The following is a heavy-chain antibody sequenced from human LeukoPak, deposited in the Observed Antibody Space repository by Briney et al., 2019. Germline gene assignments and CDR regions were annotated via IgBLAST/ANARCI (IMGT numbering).Heavy chain of an antibody. CDR2: ISSSGSTI. V-gene: IGHV3-48*03. CDR3: ARDPDYSDYGDDWFDP. Sequence: GGSLRLPCAASGFTFSSYEMNWVRQAPGKGLEWVSYISSSGSTIYYADSVKGRFTISRDNAKNSLYLQMNSLRAEDTAVYYCARDPDYSDYGDDWFDPWGQGTLVTVSS. D-gene: IGHD4-17*01. J-gene: IGHJ5*02. CDR1: GFTFSSYE.